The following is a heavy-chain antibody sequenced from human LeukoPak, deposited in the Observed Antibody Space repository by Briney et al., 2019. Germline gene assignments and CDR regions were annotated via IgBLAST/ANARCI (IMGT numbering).Heavy chain of an antibody. V-gene: IGHV3-64D*09. J-gene: IGHJ4*02. D-gene: IGHD3-3*01. CDR3: VKAQYDFWSGLDY. Sequence: GGSLRLSCSASGFTFSRYPMHWVRQAPGKGLEYVSAISSNGGSTYYADSVKGRFTISRDNSKNTLYLQMSSLRTEDTAIYYCVKAQYDFWSGLDYWGQGTLVT. CDR2: ISSNGGST. CDR1: GFTFSRYP.